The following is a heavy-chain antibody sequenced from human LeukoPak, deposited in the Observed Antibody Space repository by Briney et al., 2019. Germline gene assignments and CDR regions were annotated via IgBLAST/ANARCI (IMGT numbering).Heavy chain of an antibody. D-gene: IGHD3-22*01. CDR2: ISSSSSYI. Sequence: GGSLRPSCAAFGFTFRSYSLTWFRQPPGKGLEWVSSISSSSSYIYYADSVKGRFTISRDNAKNSLYLQMNSLRAEDTAVYYCARDRRYDSSGYWGQGTLVTVSS. J-gene: IGHJ4*02. V-gene: IGHV3-21*01. CDR1: GFTFRSYS. CDR3: ARDRRYDSSGY.